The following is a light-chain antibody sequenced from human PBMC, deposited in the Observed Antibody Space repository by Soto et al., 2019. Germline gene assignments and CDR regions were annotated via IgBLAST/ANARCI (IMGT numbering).Light chain of an antibody. CDR2: GAS. V-gene: IGKV3-20*01. Sequence: EIVVTQSPALVSVSPGERVTLSCRASQSVISSLAWYQQKLGQAPRLLMDGASSRATGIPDRFSGSGSGTDLTLTISRLEPEDFAVYYCQQHGDSLTFGGGTKVDIK. CDR1: QSVISS. J-gene: IGKJ4*01. CDR3: QQHGDSLT.